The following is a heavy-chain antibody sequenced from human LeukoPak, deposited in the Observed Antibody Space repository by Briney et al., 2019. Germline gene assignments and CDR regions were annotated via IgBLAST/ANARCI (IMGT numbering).Heavy chain of an antibody. CDR3: ARDKRVVPAAHYYMDV. CDR1: GYTFTSYG. D-gene: IGHD2-2*01. V-gene: IGHV1-18*01. Sequence: ASVKVSCKASGYTFTSYGISWVRQAPGQGLEWMGWISAYNGNTNYAQKLQGRVTMTTDTSTSTAYMELRSLRSDGTAVYYCARDKRVVPAAHYYMDVWGKGTTVTVSS. CDR2: ISAYNGNT. J-gene: IGHJ6*03.